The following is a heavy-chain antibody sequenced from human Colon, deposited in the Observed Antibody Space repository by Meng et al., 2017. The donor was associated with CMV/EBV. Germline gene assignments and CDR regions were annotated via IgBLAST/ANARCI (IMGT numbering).Heavy chain of an antibody. CDR1: GWSFSGYY. CDR3: ARGLYGSGRHQIDY. CDR2: INHSGST. Sequence: VWLAHGGARLLNASETLSLLCACYGWSFSGYYWSWIRQPAGKGLEWIGEINHSGSTNYNPSLKSRVTISVDTSKNQFSLKLSSVTAADTAVYYCARGLYGSGRHQIDYWGQGTLVTVSS. V-gene: IGHV4-34*01. D-gene: IGHD3-10*01. J-gene: IGHJ4*02.